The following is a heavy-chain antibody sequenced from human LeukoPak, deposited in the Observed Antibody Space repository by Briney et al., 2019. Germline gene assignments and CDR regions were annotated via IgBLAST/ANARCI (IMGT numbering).Heavy chain of an antibody. CDR1: GFTFSSYS. CDR3: AKDLSSAITSALVLDV. Sequence: PGGSLRLSCAASGFTFSSYSMNWVRQAPGKGLEWVAGITWNRDNIGYGDSVKGRFTISRDNVKNVLYLQMNSLRPEDTALYYCAKDLSSAITSALVLDVWGQGTTVIVS. CDR2: ITWNRDNI. D-gene: IGHD3-22*01. J-gene: IGHJ6*02. V-gene: IGHV3-9*01.